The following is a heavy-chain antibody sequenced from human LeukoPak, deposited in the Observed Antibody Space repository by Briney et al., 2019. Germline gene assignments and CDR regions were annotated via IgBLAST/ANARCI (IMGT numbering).Heavy chain of an antibody. D-gene: IGHD3-16*01. Sequence: GGSLRLSCAASKFTFSSYAMSWVRQAPGKGLEWVSAISGSGGSTYYADSVKGRFTISRDNSKNTLYLQMNSLRAEDTAVYYCAKSFWGVEYYFDYWGQGTLVAVSS. V-gene: IGHV3-23*01. CDR1: KFTFSSYA. CDR3: AKSFWGVEYYFDY. J-gene: IGHJ4*02. CDR2: ISGSGGST.